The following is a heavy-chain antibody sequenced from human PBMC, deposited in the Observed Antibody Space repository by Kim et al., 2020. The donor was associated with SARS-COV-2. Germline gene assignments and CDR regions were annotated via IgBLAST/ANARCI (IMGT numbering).Heavy chain of an antibody. J-gene: IGHJ6*02. CDR1: GGSISSSSYY. CDR2: IYYSGST. CDR3: ARKTHPLNYYGSGSYYNVHYYYGMDV. D-gene: IGHD3-10*01. Sequence: SETLSLTCTVSGGSISSSSYYWGWIRQPPGKGLEWIGSIYYSGSTYYNPSLKSRVTISVDTSKNQFSLKLSSVTAADTAVYYCARKTHPLNYYGSGSYYNVHYYYGMDVWGQGTTVTVSS. V-gene: IGHV4-39*01.